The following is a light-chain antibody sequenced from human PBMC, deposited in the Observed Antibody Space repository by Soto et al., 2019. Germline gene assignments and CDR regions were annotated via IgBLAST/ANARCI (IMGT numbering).Light chain of an antibody. CDR3: LLSHGGARV. CDR1: TGAVTSGHY. CDR2: DTS. Sequence: QAVVTQEPSLTVSPGGTVTLTCGSSTGAVTSGHYPYWFQQKPGQAPRTLIYDTSNKHSWTPARFSGSLLGGKAALTLSGAQPEDEADYYCLLSHGGARVFGAGPKLTVL. V-gene: IGLV7-46*01. J-gene: IGLJ2*01.